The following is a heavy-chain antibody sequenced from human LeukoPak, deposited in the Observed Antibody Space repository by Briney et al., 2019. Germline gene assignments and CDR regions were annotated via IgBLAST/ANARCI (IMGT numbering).Heavy chain of an antibody. D-gene: IGHD3-10*01. Sequence: GGSLRLSCAAPGFTFSSYSMNWVRQAPGKGLEWVSYISSSSSTIYYADSVKGRFTISRDNAKNSLYLQMNSLRAEDTAIYYCARDSGDRTVDYWGQGTLVTVSS. CDR3: ARDSGDRTVDY. CDR2: ISSSSSTI. V-gene: IGHV3-48*04. CDR1: GFTFSSYS. J-gene: IGHJ4*02.